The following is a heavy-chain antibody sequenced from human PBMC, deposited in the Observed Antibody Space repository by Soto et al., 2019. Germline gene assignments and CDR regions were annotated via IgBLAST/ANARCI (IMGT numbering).Heavy chain of an antibody. J-gene: IGHJ4*02. D-gene: IGHD3-9*01. Sequence: QLQLQESGPGLVRPSETLSLTCTVSGGSISRSSYYWGWIRQPPGKGLEWIGSIYYSGSTFYNPSLKSRVTISVDTSKNQFSLRLSSVTAADTAVYYCASHVITAYYDKGPLDYWGQGTLVTVSS. CDR1: GGSISRSSYY. CDR3: ASHVITAYYDKGPLDY. CDR2: IYYSGST. V-gene: IGHV4-39*01.